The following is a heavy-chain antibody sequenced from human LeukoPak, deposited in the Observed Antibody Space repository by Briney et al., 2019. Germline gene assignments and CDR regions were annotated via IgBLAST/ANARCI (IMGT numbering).Heavy chain of an antibody. Sequence: GGSLRLSCAASGFTFSSYEMSWVRQAPGKGLEWISHISGSGTTIYYGDSVKGRFTISRDNAKNSLYLQMNSLRAEDTAIYYCAREGSSSCYDSCNWFDPWGQGTLVTVSS. CDR1: GFTFSSYE. CDR2: ISGSGTTI. D-gene: IGHD2-2*01. V-gene: IGHV3-48*03. J-gene: IGHJ5*02. CDR3: AREGSSSCYDSCNWFDP.